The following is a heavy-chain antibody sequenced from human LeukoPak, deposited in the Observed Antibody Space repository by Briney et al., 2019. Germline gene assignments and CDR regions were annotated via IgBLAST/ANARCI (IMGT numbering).Heavy chain of an antibody. V-gene: IGHV1-18*01. CDR1: GYTFTSYG. J-gene: IGHJ5*02. Sequence: ASVKVSCKASGYTFTSYGISWVRQAPGQGLEWMGWVSSYNGDTNYAQKFKGRVTMSTDTSTTTAYMELRSLRFDDTAIYYCAKDWHILTGRNCFDPWGQGTLVTVSS. CDR2: VSSYNGDT. D-gene: IGHD3-9*01. CDR3: AKDWHILTGRNCFDP.